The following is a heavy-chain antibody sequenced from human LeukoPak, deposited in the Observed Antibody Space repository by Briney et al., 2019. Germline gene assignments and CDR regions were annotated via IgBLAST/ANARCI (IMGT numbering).Heavy chain of an antibody. Sequence: GGSLRLSCAASGFTFSSYWMHWVRQAPGKGLVWVSRINSDESSTSYADSVKGRFTISRDNAKNTLYLQMNSLRAEDTAVYYCARAGGLGIQNYYYYMDVWGKGTTVTASS. CDR3: ARAGGLGIQNYYYYMDV. V-gene: IGHV3-74*01. CDR1: GFTFSSYW. D-gene: IGHD7-27*01. CDR2: INSDESST. J-gene: IGHJ6*03.